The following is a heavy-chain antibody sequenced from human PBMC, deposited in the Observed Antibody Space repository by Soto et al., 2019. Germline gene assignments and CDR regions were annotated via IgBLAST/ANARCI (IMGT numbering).Heavy chain of an antibody. Sequence: GESLKISCKGSGYSFTSYWIGWVRQMPGKGLEWMGIIYPGDSDTRYSPSFQGQVTISADKSISTAYLQWSSLKASDTAMYYCARRYDSSGYLCYYYGMDVWGKGTTVTVAS. J-gene: IGHJ6*04. CDR1: GYSFTSYW. CDR3: ARRYDSSGYLCYYYGMDV. V-gene: IGHV5-51*01. D-gene: IGHD3-22*01. CDR2: IYPGDSDT.